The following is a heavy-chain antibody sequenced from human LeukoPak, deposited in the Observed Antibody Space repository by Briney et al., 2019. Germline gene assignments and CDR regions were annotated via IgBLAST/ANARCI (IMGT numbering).Heavy chain of an antibody. V-gene: IGHV4-59*13. CDR2: IYYSGST. D-gene: IGHD3-22*01. CDR3: ARVRDTSGYYYDFDY. Sequence: SETLCLTCTVSGGSISSYYWSWIRQPPGKGLEWIGYIYYSGSTNYNPSLKSRLTISVDRSKNQFSLKLSSVTAADTAVYYCARVRDTSGYYYDFDYWGQGTLVTVSS. J-gene: IGHJ4*02. CDR1: GGSISSYY.